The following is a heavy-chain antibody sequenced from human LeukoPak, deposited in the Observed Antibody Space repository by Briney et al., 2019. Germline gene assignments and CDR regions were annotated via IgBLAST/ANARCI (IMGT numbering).Heavy chain of an antibody. D-gene: IGHD2-2*01. V-gene: IGHV7-4-1*02. CDR1: GYTFTSYA. Sequence: ASVKVSCKASGYTFTSYAMNWVRQAPGQGLGWMGWINTNTGNPTYAQGFTGRFVFSLDTSVSTAYLQISSLKAEDTAVYYCASSRRYGQNNWFDPWGQGTLVTVSS. J-gene: IGHJ5*02. CDR3: ASSRRYGQNNWFDP. CDR2: INTNTGNP.